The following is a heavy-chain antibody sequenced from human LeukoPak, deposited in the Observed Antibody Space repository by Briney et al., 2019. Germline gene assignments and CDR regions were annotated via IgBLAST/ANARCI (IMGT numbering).Heavy chain of an antibody. D-gene: IGHD1-14*01. CDR3: ARGITGPNGLDV. CDR2: IYSGGNT. V-gene: IGHV3-53*01. J-gene: IGHJ6*02. Sequence: GGSLRLSCVASGFTVSSNYMSWVRQAPGKGLEWVSVIYSGGNTHCADSVKGRFTSSRDTSKNTLYLQMNSLRAEDTAVYYCARGITGPNGLDVWGHGTTVTVSS. CDR1: GFTVSSNY.